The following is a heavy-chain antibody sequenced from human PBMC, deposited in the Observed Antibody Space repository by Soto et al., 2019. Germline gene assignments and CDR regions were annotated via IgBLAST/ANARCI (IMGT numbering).Heavy chain of an antibody. CDR2: IYYSGST. Sequence: QVQLQESGPGLVKPSQTLSLTCTVSGGSISSGGYYWSWIRQHPGKGLEWIGYIYYSGSTYYNPSLEGRVPISVDPSKNQSSPKLSSVPAADTAVYYCASWRGANDSWGQGTLVPVSS. D-gene: IGHD1-26*01. J-gene: IGHJ4*02. CDR3: ASWRGANDS. V-gene: IGHV4-31*03. CDR1: GGSISSGGYY.